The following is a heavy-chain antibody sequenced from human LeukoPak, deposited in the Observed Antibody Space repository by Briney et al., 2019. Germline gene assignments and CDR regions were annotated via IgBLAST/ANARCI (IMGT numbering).Heavy chain of an antibody. J-gene: IGHJ4*02. V-gene: IGHV1-24*01. Sequence: ASVKVSCKVSGYTLTELSMHWVRQAPGKGLEWMGGFDPEDGETIYAQKFQGRVTMTEDTSTDTAYMELSSLRSEDTAVYYCARKTDAKSYYPDWGQGTLVTVSS. CDR3: ARKTDAKSYYPD. D-gene: IGHD3-10*01. CDR1: GYTLTELS. CDR2: FDPEDGET.